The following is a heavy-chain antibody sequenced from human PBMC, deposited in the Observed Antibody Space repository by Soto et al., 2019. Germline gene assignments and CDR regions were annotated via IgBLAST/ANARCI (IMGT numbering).Heavy chain of an antibody. CDR2: INGDGSST. CDR3: ARTYYSYDMDV. Sequence: GGSLRLSCAASAFSFSSYWMHWVRQAPGKGLVWVSRINGDGSSTTYADSVKGRFTISRDNAKNTLYLQMNSLRAEDTAVYYCARTYYSYDMDVWGQGTTVTVS. CDR1: AFSFSSYW. V-gene: IGHV3-74*01. J-gene: IGHJ6*02.